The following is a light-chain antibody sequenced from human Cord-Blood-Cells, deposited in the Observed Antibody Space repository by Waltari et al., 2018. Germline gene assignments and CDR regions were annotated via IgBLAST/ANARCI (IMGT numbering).Light chain of an antibody. Sequence: DIQMTQSTSSLSAYVGDRVTITCRASQSISSYLNWYQQKPGKAPKLLIYAASSLQSEVPSRFSGSGSRTDFTLTISSLQPEDFATYYCQQSYSTPPSFGQGTKLEIK. CDR1: QSISSY. CDR2: AAS. J-gene: IGKJ2*03. CDR3: QQSYSTPPS. V-gene: IGKV1-39*01.